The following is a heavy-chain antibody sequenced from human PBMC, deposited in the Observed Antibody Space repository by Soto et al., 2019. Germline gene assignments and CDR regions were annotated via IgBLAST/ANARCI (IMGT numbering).Heavy chain of an antibody. J-gene: IGHJ6*03. CDR3: AGTTSHQWYYMDV. D-gene: IGHD1-7*01. CDR1: GDNVSSNSAA. V-gene: IGHV6-1*01. CDR2: TYYRSRWYN. Sequence: QTLSITCDISGDNVSSNSAAWNWIRLSPSRGLEWLARTYYRSRWYNDYAVSVRSRITVNPDTSKNQFSLQLTSVTPEDTAVYYCAGTTSHQWYYMDVWGKGTTVTVS.